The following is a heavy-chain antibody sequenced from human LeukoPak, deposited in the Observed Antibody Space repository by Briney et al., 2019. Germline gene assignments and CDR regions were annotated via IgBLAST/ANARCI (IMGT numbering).Heavy chain of an antibody. J-gene: IGHJ5*02. V-gene: IGHV4-59*01. Sequence: SETLSLTCTVSGGSISGFYWSWIRQPPGKGLEWLGYVYNSGSTNYNPSLKSRVTISVATSKSQFSLNLTSVTAADTAVYYCARDRCSGGSCSRFDPWGQGTLVTVSS. CDR2: VYNSGST. D-gene: IGHD2-15*01. CDR3: ARDRCSGGSCSRFDP. CDR1: GGSISGFY.